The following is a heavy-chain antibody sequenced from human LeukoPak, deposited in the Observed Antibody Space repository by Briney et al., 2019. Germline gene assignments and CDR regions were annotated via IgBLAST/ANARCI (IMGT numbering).Heavy chain of an antibody. CDR3: ARDRIEMATFDCTDV. V-gene: IGHV1-69*01. CDR2: IIPIFGTA. J-gene: IGHJ6*02. CDR1: VGTFSIYA. D-gene: IGHD5-24*01. Sequence: SVKVSFKSSVGTFSIYAISWVRQAPGQGLEWMGGIIPIFGTANYAQKFQGRVTITADESTSTAYMELSSLRSEDTAVYYCARDRIEMATFDCTDVWAQRTTVTVSS.